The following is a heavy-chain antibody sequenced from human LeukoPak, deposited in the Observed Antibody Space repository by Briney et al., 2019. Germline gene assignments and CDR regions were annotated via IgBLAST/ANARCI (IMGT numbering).Heavy chain of an antibody. Sequence: GESLKISCKGSGYTFTNYWIGWVRQMPGKGLEWMGIINSGGSDSNYSPSFQGRVTISADKSISTAYLQWSSLKASDTAMYYCARHIRPDMSGYQRWLDPWGQGTLVTVSS. CDR1: GYTFTNYW. V-gene: IGHV5-51*01. J-gene: IGHJ5*02. D-gene: IGHD3-3*01. CDR2: INSGGSDS. CDR3: ARHIRPDMSGYQRWLDP.